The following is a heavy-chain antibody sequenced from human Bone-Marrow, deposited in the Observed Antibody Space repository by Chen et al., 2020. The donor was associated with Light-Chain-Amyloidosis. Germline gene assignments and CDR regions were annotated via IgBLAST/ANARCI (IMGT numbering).Heavy chain of an antibody. D-gene: IGHD5-12*01. V-gene: IGHV5-51*01. Sequence: EVQLEQSGLDVKKPGESLKISCKGSGYTFPNYWIGWVRQMPGKGLEWMGVIYPDDSDARYSPSFEGQVTISADKSITTAYLQWRSLKASDTAMYYCARRRDGYNFDYWGQGTLVTVSS. J-gene: IGHJ4*02. CDR1: GYTFPNYW. CDR2: IYPDDSDA. CDR3: ARRRDGYNFDY.